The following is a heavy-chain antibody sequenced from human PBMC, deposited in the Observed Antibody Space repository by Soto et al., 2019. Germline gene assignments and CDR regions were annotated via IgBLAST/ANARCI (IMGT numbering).Heavy chain of an antibody. CDR2: IYSNGVT. V-gene: IGHV4-39*01. CDR3: ARSIYAQWHYVS. Sequence: QLQLQESGPGLVKPSETLSLTCTVSGGSISSTNSYWGWIRQPPGKGLDWIGIIYSNGVTSYSPSLGSRVTMSIDTSNNQVSLRLNSVSAADTALYYCARSIYAQWHYVSWGLGTLVTVSS. J-gene: IGHJ4*02. D-gene: IGHD2-8*01. CDR1: GGSISSTNSY.